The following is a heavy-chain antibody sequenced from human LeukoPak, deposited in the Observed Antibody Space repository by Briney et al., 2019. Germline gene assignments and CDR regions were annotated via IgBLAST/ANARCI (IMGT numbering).Heavy chain of an antibody. CDR2: IWYDGSNK. J-gene: IGHJ4*02. D-gene: IGHD3-10*01. CDR1: GFTFSSYG. V-gene: IGHV3-33*01. Sequence: GGSLRLHCAASGFTFSSYGMHWVRQAPGKGLEWVAVIWYDGSNKYYADSVKGRFTISRDNSKNTLYLQMNSLRAEDTAVYYCARDRSGSLAGGDYWGQGTLVTVSS. CDR3: ARDRSGSLAGGDY.